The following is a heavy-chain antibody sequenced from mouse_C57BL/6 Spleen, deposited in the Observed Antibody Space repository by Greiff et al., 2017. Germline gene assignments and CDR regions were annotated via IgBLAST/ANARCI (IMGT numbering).Heavy chain of an antibody. D-gene: IGHD2-12*01. Sequence: VQLQQSGAELVKPGASVKISCKASGYAFSSYWMNWVKQRPGKGLEWIGQIYPGDGDTNYNGKFKGKATLTADKSSSTAYMQLSSLTSEASAVYFCARGDYYTGAMDYWGQGTSVTVSS. CDR1: GYAFSSYW. J-gene: IGHJ4*01. CDR2: IYPGDGDT. V-gene: IGHV1-80*01. CDR3: ARGDYYTGAMDY.